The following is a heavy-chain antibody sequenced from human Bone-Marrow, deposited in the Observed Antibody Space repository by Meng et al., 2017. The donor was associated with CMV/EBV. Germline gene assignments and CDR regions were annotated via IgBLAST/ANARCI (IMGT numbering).Heavy chain of an antibody. J-gene: IGHJ6*02. CDR2: IKQDGSEK. Sequence: GGSLRLSCAASGFTFSSYWMSWVRQAPGKGLEWVANIKQDGSEKYYVDSVKGRFTISRDNAKNSLYLQMNSLRAEDTAVYYCARDLSRPKTIFGVVTIYYYYGMDVWDQGTTVTVSS. CDR1: GFTFSSYW. D-gene: IGHD3-3*01. V-gene: IGHV3-7*01. CDR3: ARDLSRPKTIFGVVTIYYYYGMDV.